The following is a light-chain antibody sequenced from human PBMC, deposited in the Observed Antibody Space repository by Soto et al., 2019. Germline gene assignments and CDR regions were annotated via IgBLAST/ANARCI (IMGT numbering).Light chain of an antibody. CDR1: QIVTSDY. CDR3: HQYGKSPRT. CDR2: GAF. V-gene: IGKV3-20*01. Sequence: IVFTQSXVTLXLXXXXXXTXXXXASQIVTSDYLAWYHQAPGQAPRLLIYGAFNRTTGISDRFSGSGSGTDFTLSISKLEPGDFGVYFCHQYGKSPRTFGQGTKVDIK. J-gene: IGKJ1*01.